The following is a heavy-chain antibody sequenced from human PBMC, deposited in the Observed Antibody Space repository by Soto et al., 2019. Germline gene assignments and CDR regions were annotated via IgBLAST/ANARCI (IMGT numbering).Heavy chain of an antibody. V-gene: IGHV4-34*01. CDR1: GGSFSGYN. Sequence: QVQLQQWGAGLLKPSETLSLTCAVYGGSFSGYNWSWIRQPPGKGLEWIGEINHSGSTNYNPSLKGRVTISVDTSKNQFSLKLSSVTAADTAVYYCVRDYGSGTYSYMDVWGKGTTVTVSS. CDR2: INHSGST. CDR3: VRDYGSGTYSYMDV. D-gene: IGHD3-10*01. J-gene: IGHJ6*03.